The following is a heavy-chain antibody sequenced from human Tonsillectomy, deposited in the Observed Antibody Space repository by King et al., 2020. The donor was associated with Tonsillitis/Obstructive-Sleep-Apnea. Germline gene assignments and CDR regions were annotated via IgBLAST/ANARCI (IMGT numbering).Heavy chain of an antibody. CDR2: SDPKDGET. J-gene: IGHJ6*03. CDR3: ATVIGSSSRGYYYYYMDV. Sequence: VQLVQSGAEVKKPGASVKVSCKVSGYTLTESSMHWVRQAPGKGLEWMGGSDPKDGETIYAQKFQGRVTMTGDTSTDTAYMELNSLRSEDTAVYYCATVIGSSSRGYYYYYMDVWGKGTTVTVSS. CDR1: GYTLTESS. D-gene: IGHD6-6*01. V-gene: IGHV1-24*01.